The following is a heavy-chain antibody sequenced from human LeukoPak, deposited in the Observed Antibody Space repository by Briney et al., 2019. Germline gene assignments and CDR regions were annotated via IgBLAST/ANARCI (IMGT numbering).Heavy chain of an antibody. J-gene: IGHJ6*03. CDR1: GYTFTGYY. Sequence: ASVKVSCKASGYTFTGYYMHWVRQAPGQGLEWMGWINPNSGGTNYAQKFQGRVTMTRDTSISTAYMELSRLRSDDTAVYYCAREVKPRIAAAHYYYYCMDVWGKGTTVTVSS. V-gene: IGHV1-2*02. CDR3: AREVKPRIAAAHYYYYCMDV. D-gene: IGHD6-13*01. CDR2: INPNSGGT.